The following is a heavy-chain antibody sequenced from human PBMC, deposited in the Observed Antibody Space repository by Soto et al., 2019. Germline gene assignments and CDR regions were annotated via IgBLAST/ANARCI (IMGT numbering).Heavy chain of an antibody. Sequence: EVQLLESGGGLVQPGGSLRLSCAASGFTFSSYAMSWVRQAPGKGLEWVSAISGSGGSTYYADSVKGRFTISRDNSKNTLYLQMNSLRAEDTAVYYCAKESGHIVVVPAAIAYYYYGMDVWGKGTTVTVSS. D-gene: IGHD2-2*01. J-gene: IGHJ6*04. CDR3: AKESGHIVVVPAAIAYYYYGMDV. CDR2: ISGSGGST. CDR1: GFTFSSYA. V-gene: IGHV3-23*01.